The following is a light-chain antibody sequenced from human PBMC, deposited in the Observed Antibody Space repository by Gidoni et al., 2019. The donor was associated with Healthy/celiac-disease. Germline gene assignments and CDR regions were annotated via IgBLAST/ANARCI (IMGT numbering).Light chain of an antibody. J-gene: IGKJ1*01. CDR1: QSISSY. CDR2: AAS. V-gene: IGKV1-39*01. CDR3: QQSYSTPWT. Sequence: DIQMRQSPSSLSASVGDRVTITCRASQSISSYLNWYQQKPGKAPKLLIYAASSLQSGVPSRFSGSRSGTDFPLTLSRLPPDDFATYYCQQSYSTPWTFGQGTKVEIK.